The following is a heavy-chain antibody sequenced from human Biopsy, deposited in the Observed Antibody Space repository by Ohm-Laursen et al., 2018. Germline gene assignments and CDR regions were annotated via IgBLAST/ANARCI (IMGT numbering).Heavy chain of an antibody. J-gene: IGHJ6*02. D-gene: IGHD1-1*01. V-gene: IGHV1-18*01. Sequence: ASVKVSCKASGYTFTSYGISWVRQAPGQGLEWMGWINTENGNTIYAQNLQGRVTMTADTSTSTAYVEVTSLRSDDTAVYYCARAKLEPVYYYYGMNVWGQGTTVTVSS. CDR1: GYTFTSYG. CDR3: ARAKLEPVYYYYGMNV. CDR2: INTENGNT.